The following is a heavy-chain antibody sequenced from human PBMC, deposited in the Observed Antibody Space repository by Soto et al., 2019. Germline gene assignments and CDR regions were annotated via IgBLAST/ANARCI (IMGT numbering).Heavy chain of an antibody. Sequence: GGSLRLSCAASGFTFSSYWMSWVRQAPGKGLEWVANIKQDGSEKYYVDSVKGRFTISRDNAKNSLYLQMNSLRAEDTAVYYCARARYYYDSSGYSPLYYFDYWGQGTLVTVSS. V-gene: IGHV3-7*01. CDR3: ARARYYYDSSGYSPLYYFDY. CDR2: IKQDGSEK. CDR1: GFTFSSYW. D-gene: IGHD3-22*01. J-gene: IGHJ4*02.